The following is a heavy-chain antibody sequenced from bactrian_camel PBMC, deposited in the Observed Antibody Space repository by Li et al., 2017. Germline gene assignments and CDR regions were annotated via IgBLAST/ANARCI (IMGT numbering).Heavy chain of an antibody. CDR2: INSDGST. Sequence: HVQLVESGGGSVQPGGSLRLSCAAPGYRYDTYCMGWFRQAPGKEREAVARINSDGSTRYADSVKDRFSIPRDNAKNTVYLTMNSLKPEDTALYYCASAPDGWHGFWDSWGQGTQVTVS. CDR3: ASAPDGWHGFWDS. CDR1: GYRYDTYC. D-gene: IGHD7*01. V-gene: IGHV3S53*01. J-gene: IGHJ4*01.